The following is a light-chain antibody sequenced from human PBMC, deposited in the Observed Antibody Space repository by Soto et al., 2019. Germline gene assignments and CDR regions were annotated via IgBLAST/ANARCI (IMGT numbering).Light chain of an antibody. J-gene: IGKJ4*01. CDR3: MRALQTPLT. V-gene: IGKV2-28*01. Sequence: DIVMTQSPLSLPVTPGEPASISCRSSQSLLHSNGYNYLDWYLQKPGQSPQLLIYLGSNRASGVPDRFSGSGSGTDFTLKIRRVEAEDVGVYYCMRALQTPLTFGGGTKVEIK. CDR1: QSLLHSNGYNY. CDR2: LGS.